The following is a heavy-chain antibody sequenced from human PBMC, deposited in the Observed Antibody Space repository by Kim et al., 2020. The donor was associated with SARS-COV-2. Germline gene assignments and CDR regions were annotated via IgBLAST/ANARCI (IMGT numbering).Heavy chain of an antibody. CDR3: AGGSRDGDYRSMDAFDI. Sequence: ASVKVSCKASGYTFTSYDINWVRQATGQGLEWMGWMNPNSGNTGYAQKFQGRVTMTRNTSISTAYMELSSLKSEDTAVYYCAGGSRDGDYRSMDAFDIWGQGTMVTVSS. CDR2: MNPNSGNT. V-gene: IGHV1-8*01. CDR1: GYTFTSYD. D-gene: IGHD4-17*01. J-gene: IGHJ3*02.